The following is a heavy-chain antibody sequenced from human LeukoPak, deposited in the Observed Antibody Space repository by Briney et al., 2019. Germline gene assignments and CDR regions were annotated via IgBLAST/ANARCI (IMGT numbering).Heavy chain of an antibody. V-gene: IGHV4-34*01. CDR3: ARSRGGYSYGQARKGGAFDI. Sequence: GSLRLSCAASGFNFNDYYWSWIRQPPGKGLEWIGEINHSGSTNYNPSLKSRVTISVDTSKNQFSLKLSSVTAADTAVYYCARSRGGYSYGQARKGGAFDIWGQGTMVTVSS. CDR2: INHSGST. J-gene: IGHJ3*02. CDR1: GFNFNDYY. D-gene: IGHD5-18*01.